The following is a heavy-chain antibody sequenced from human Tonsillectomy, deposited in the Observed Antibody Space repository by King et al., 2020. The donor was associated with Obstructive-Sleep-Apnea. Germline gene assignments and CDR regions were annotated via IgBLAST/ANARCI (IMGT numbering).Heavy chain of an antibody. CDR2: ISYNGKNE. Sequence: QLQLQESGGGVVQPGRSLSLSCAASGFSFSTYALHWVRQPPGKGLEWVAGISYNGKNEEYADSVRGRFTISRDNSKNTLYLQIDNLRPEDTAVFYCTRLRVASGDLPLWGRGTLVTVSS. J-gene: IGHJ2*01. V-gene: IGHV3-30*04. CDR3: TRLRVASGDLPL. D-gene: IGHD4-17*01. CDR1: GFSFSTYA.